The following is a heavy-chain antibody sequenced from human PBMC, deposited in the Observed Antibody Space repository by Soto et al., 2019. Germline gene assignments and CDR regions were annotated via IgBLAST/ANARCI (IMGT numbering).Heavy chain of an antibody. J-gene: IGHJ6*02. D-gene: IGHD6-6*01. CDR1: GGTFSSYA. Sequence: ASVKVSCRASGGTFSSYAISWVRQAPGQGLEWMGGIIPIFGTANYAQKFQGRVTITADESTSTAYMELSSLRSEDTAVYYCARRGSSSSGDYYYYGMDVWGQGTTVTVSS. CDR3: ARRGSSSSGDYYYYGMDV. CDR2: IIPIFGTA. V-gene: IGHV1-69*13.